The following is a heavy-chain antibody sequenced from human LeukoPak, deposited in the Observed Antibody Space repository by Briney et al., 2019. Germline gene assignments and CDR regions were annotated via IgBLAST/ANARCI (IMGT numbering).Heavy chain of an antibody. Sequence: GGSLRLSCAASGXTFSRSWVSWVRQAPGKGLEWVAFIKEDGSEKYYVDSVKGRFTISRDNAENSLYLQMNSLRAEDTAVYYCARDRGGRTGLDDWGQGTLVTVSS. CDR2: IKEDGSEK. J-gene: IGHJ4*02. CDR1: GXTFSRSW. D-gene: IGHD2-15*01. CDR3: ARDRGGRTGLDD. V-gene: IGHV3-7*04.